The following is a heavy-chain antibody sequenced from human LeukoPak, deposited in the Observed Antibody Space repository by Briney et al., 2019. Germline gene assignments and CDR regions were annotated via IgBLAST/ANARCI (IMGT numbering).Heavy chain of an antibody. Sequence: GGSLRLSCAASGFTFSHYWMLCVRQAPGKGMVWVSHISSDGSSTRYADSVKGRFTISRDNAKNTLYLQMSGLRAEDTAVYYCATYSGAYSSGWPHYWGQGTLVTVSS. CDR2: ISSDGSST. V-gene: IGHV3-74*01. D-gene: IGHD6-19*01. J-gene: IGHJ4*02. CDR1: GFTFSHYW. CDR3: ATYSGAYSSGWPHY.